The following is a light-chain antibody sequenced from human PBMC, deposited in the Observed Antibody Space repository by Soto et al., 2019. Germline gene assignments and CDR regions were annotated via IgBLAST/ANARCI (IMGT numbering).Light chain of an antibody. CDR1: QSISDT. CDR2: GAS. CDR3: QQYNNWPWT. V-gene: IGKV3-15*01. J-gene: IGKJ1*01. Sequence: IVLTQSPATLSVSAGGRATLSCRASQSISDTLAWYKQKPGQAPRLLSYGASTRAPGFPARFSGSGSGTEFTLTISSLQSEDFAVYYCQQYNNWPWTFGQGTKVDIK.